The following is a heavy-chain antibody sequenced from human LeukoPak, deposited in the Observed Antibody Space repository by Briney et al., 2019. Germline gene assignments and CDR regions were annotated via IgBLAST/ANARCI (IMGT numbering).Heavy chain of an antibody. V-gene: IGHV3-64*01. CDR2: ISSNGGST. Sequence: GGSLRLSCAASGFTFSSYAMHWVRQAPGKGLEYVSAISSNGGSTYYANSVKGRFTISRDNSKNTLYLQMGSLRAEDMAVYYCATTGTTLYYGMDVWGQGTTVTVSS. D-gene: IGHD1-1*01. CDR3: ATTGTTLYYGMDV. CDR1: GFTFSSYA. J-gene: IGHJ6*02.